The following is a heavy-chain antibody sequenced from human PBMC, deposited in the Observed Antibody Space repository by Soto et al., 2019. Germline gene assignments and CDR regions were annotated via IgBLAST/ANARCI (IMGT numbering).Heavy chain of an antibody. D-gene: IGHD3-22*01. J-gene: IGHJ5*02. V-gene: IGHV3-49*04. CDR2: IRNPGYGGTT. CDR3: VRGSFGYYGP. Sequence: TGGSLRLSCTTSGFSFGDYAMTWVRQAPGKGLEWVGFIRNPGYGGTTEYATSVKGRLIISRDDSMSSAYLQLNSLKVDDSAVYYCVRGSFGYYGPWGQGTLVTVSS. CDR1: GFSFGDYA.